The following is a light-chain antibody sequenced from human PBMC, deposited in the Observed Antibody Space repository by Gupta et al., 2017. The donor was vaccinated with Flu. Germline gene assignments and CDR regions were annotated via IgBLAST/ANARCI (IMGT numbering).Light chain of an antibody. V-gene: IGLV2-23*01. CDR3: CSRLGGVGYV. Sequence: QSALTQPAAVSGSPGQSINISCSGTSSAVGSSNLVSWYQQHPGRAPKVMIYAANKRPSGVSDRFSASKSGNTTTLTICGLQGEDEADYYCCSRLGGVGYVFGTRTKVTVL. CDR1: SSAVGSSNL. CDR2: AAN. J-gene: IGLJ1*01.